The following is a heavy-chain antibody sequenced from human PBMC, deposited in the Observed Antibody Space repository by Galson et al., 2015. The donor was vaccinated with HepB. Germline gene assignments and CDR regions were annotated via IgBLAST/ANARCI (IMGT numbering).Heavy chain of an antibody. V-gene: IGHV7-4-1*02. Sequence: SVKVSCKASKYGFTTYGMNWVRQVPGQGLEWMGWINTDTGNPTYAQGFTGRFVFSLDTSVSTAYLQISSLQAEDTAVYYCARTPYYDSGRYYNAWFDPWGQGTLVTVSS. CDR1: KYGFTTYG. D-gene: IGHD3-10*01. CDR2: INTDTGNP. CDR3: ARTPYYDSGRYYNAWFDP. J-gene: IGHJ5*02.